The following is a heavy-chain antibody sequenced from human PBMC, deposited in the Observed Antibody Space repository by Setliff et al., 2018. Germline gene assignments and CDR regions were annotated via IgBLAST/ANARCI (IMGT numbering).Heavy chain of an antibody. V-gene: IGHV3-48*01. CDR3: VGDPPQSGYAFAI. D-gene: IGHD7-27*01. CDR2: ISSGSNSI. J-gene: IGHJ3*02. Sequence: HPGGSLRLSCATSGFTFSSYAMSWVRQAPGKGLEWISYISSGSNSIYYADSVKGRFTISRDNSKNTLYLQMNSLRVDDTAVYYCVGDPPQSGYAFAIWGQGTMVTVSS. CDR1: GFTFSSYA.